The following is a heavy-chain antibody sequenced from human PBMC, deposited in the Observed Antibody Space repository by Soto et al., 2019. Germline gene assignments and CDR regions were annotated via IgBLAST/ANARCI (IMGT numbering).Heavy chain of an antibody. D-gene: IGHD3-10*01. Sequence: PSETLSLTCTVSGGSISSGGYYWSWIRQHPGKGLEWIGYIYYSGSTYYNPSLKSRVTISVDTSKNQFSLKLSSVTAADTAVYYCARETYYGSREGRLYYFDYWGQGTLVTVSS. CDR2: IYYSGST. CDR1: GGSISSGGYY. J-gene: IGHJ4*02. CDR3: ARETYYGSREGRLYYFDY. V-gene: IGHV4-31*03.